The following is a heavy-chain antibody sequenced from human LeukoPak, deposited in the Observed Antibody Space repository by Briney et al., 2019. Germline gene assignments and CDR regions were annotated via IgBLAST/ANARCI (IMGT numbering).Heavy chain of an antibody. V-gene: IGHV1-3*01. CDR2: INAGNGNT. J-gene: IGHJ4*02. Sequence: ASVKVSCKASGYTFTRLRQAPGQRLEWMGWINAGNGNTKYSQKFQGRVTITRDTSASTAYMELSSLRSEDTAVYYCARIDCSSTSCYYYFDYWGQGTLVTVSS. CDR1: GYTFTR. D-gene: IGHD2-2*01. CDR3: ARIDCSSTSCYYYFDY.